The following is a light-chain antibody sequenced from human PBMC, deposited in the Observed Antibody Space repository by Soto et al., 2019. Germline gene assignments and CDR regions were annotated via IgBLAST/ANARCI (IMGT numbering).Light chain of an antibody. CDR3: SSYTSSSTLVV. Sequence: QSALTQPASVSGSPGQSITISCTGTSSDVGGYNYVSWYQQHPGKAPELMIYDVSNRPSGVSNRFSGSKSGNTASLTISGLEAEDEADYYCSSYTSSSTLVVFGGATKLTVL. V-gene: IGLV2-14*01. J-gene: IGLJ2*01. CDR2: DVS. CDR1: SSDVGGYNY.